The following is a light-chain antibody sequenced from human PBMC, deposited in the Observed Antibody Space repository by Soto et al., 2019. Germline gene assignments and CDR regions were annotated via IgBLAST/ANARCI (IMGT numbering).Light chain of an antibody. CDR3: QQYNNSPRT. J-gene: IGKJ1*01. CDR2: GAS. Sequence: EIVMTQSPATLSVSPGERATLSCRASQSVSSNLAWYQQKPGQAPRLLIYGASTRATGIPARSSGSGSGTEFTLTISSLQSEDFAVYYCQQYNNSPRTFGQGTKVDIK. V-gene: IGKV3-15*01. CDR1: QSVSSN.